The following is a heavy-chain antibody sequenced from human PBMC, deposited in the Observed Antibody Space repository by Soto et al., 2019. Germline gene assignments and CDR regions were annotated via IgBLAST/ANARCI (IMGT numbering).Heavy chain of an antibody. J-gene: IGHJ6*03. D-gene: IGHD3-9*01. CDR3: ARGPRETTIFYYYYMDV. CDR1: GGSFSGYY. Sequence: SETLSLTCAVYGGSFSGYYWSWIRQPPGKGLEWIGEINHSGSTNYNPSLKSRVTISVDTSKNQFSLKLSSVTAADTAVYYCARGPRETTIFYYYYMDVWGKGTTVTVSS. CDR2: INHSGST. V-gene: IGHV4-34*01.